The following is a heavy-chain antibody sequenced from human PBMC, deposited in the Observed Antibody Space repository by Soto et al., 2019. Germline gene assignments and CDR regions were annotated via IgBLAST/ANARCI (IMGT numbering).Heavy chain of an antibody. CDR1: GFTFDDYA. V-gene: IGHV3-9*01. CDR2: ISWNSGSI. D-gene: IGHD2-15*01. J-gene: IGHJ6*02. Sequence: GGSLRLSCAASGFTFDDYAMHWVRQAPGKGLEWVSGISWNSGSIGYADSVKGRFTISRDNAKNSLYLQMNSLRAEDTALYYCAKDRRDCSGGSCYYYYGMDVWGQGTTVTVSS. CDR3: AKDRRDCSGGSCYYYYGMDV.